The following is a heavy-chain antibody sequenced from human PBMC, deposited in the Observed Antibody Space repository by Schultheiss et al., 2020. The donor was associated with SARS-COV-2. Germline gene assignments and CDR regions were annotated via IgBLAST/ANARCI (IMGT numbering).Heavy chain of an antibody. CDR3: ARRLVRGAADV. Sequence: GSLRLSCAASGFTFSNAWMSWVRQAPGKGLEWVGRIKSKTDGGTTDYAAPVKGRFTISRDDSKNTLYLQMGSLRPEDMGIYYCARRLVRGAADVWGQGTTVTVSS. CDR2: IKSKTDGGTT. V-gene: IGHV3-15*01. CDR1: GFTFSNAW. J-gene: IGHJ6*02. D-gene: IGHD3-10*01.